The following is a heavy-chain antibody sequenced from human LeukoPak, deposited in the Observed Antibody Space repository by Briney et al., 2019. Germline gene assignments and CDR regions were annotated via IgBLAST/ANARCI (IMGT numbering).Heavy chain of an antibody. CDR2: INHSGST. Sequence: SETLSLTCAVYGGSFSGYYWSWIRQPPGKGLEWIGEINHSGSTNYNPSLKSRVTISVDTSKNQFSLKLSSVTAADTAVYYCVRGVAFYYYYGMDVWGQGTTVTVSS. CDR1: GGSFSGYY. V-gene: IGHV4-34*01. J-gene: IGHJ6*02. D-gene: IGHD5-12*01. CDR3: VRGVAFYYYYGMDV.